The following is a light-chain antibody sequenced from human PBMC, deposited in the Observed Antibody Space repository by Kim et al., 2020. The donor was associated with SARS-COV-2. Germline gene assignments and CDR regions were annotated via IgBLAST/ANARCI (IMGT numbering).Light chain of an antibody. CDR3: LQHHGYPLT. V-gene: IGKV1-17*03. J-gene: IGKJ4*01. Sequence: DIQMTQSPSAMSASIGDRVTITCRASQGLSKYLAWFQQKPGKVPQRLIYAAFSLQSGVPSRFSGSGSGTEFTLTISSLQPEDSATYYCLQHHGYPLTFGGGTKVDIK. CDR1: QGLSKY. CDR2: AAF.